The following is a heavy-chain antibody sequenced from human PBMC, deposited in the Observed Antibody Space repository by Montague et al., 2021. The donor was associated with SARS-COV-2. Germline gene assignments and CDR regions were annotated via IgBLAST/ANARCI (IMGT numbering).Heavy chain of an antibody. J-gene: IGHJ4*02. V-gene: IGHV2-70*01. CDR1: GFSLSTSGMC. CDR3: ARIRAYDSLSGAYYDFDY. Sequence: PALVKPTPTLTLTCTFSGFSLSTSGMCVSWIRQPPGKALEWLALXDWXDDKYYSTSLKTRLTISKDTSKNQVVLTMTNMDPVDTATYYCARIRAYDSLSGAYYDFDYWGQGTLVTVSS. D-gene: IGHD3-9*01. CDR2: XDWXDDK.